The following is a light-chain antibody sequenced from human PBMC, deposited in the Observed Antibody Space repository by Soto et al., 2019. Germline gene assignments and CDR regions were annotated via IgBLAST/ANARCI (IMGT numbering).Light chain of an antibody. CDR3: QSSDSSNWV. V-gene: IGLV6-57*03. Sequence: NFMLTQPHSVSESPGKTVTISCTRSSGSIASNYVQWYQQRPGSAPTTVIYEDNQRPSGVPDRLSGSIDSSSNSASLTISGLKTEDEADYYCQSSDSSNWVFGGGTKLTVL. CDR2: EDN. J-gene: IGLJ3*02. CDR1: SGSIASNY.